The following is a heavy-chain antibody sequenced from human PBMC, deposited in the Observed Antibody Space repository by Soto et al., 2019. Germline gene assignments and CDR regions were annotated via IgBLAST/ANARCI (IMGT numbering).Heavy chain of an antibody. Sequence: QVQLVQSGAEVKKPGSSVKVSCKASGGTFSSYAISWVRQAPGQGLEWMGGIIPIFGTANYAQKFQGRVTNTADESTSTAYMELSSLRSEDTAVYYCARTTQEKLVGVVPAAIPPTYYYYGMDVWGQGTTVTVSS. CDR2: IIPIFGTA. D-gene: IGHD2-2*01. V-gene: IGHV1-69*01. J-gene: IGHJ6*02. CDR1: GGTFSSYA. CDR3: ARTTQEKLVGVVPAAIPPTYYYYGMDV.